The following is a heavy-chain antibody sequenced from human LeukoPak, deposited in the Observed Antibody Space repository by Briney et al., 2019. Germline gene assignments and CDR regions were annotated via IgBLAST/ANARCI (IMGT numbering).Heavy chain of an antibody. CDR1: GGSISSSNW. D-gene: IGHD6-13*01. Sequence: PSGTLSLTCAVSGGSISSSNWWSWVRQPPGKGLEWIGEIYHSGSTNYNPSLKSRVSISLDKSKNQFSLKLSSVTAADTAVYYCARRPGIAAAGRDYWGQGTLVTVSS. J-gene: IGHJ4*02. CDR3: ARRPGIAAAGRDY. CDR2: IYHSGST. V-gene: IGHV4-4*02.